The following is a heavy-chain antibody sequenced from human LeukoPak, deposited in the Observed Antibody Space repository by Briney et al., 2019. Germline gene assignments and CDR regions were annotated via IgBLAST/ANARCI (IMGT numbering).Heavy chain of an antibody. CDR3: AAGLSGSYLPVGY. CDR2: IYTSGST. CDR1: GGSISSGSYY. V-gene: IGHV4-61*02. Sequence: PSETLSLTCAVSGGSISSGSYYWSWIRQPAGKGLEWIGRIYTSGSTNYNPSLKSRVTMSVDTSKNQFSLKLSSVTAADTAVYYCAAGLSGSYLPVGYWGQGTLVTVSS. J-gene: IGHJ4*02. D-gene: IGHD1-26*01.